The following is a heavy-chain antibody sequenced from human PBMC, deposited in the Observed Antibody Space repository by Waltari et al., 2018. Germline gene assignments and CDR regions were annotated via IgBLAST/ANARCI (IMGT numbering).Heavy chain of an antibody. V-gene: IGHV4-38-2*01. Sequence: QVQLQESGPGLVKPSETLSLTCAVSGYSIRSGYYWGWIRHPPGKGLEWIGSIYHSGSTYYNPSLKSRVTISVDTSKNQFSLKLSSVTAADTAVYYCASRGGVGATYYFDYWGQGTLVTVSS. CDR1: GYSIRSGYY. J-gene: IGHJ4*02. CDR3: ASRGGVGATYYFDY. D-gene: IGHD1-26*01. CDR2: IYHSGST.